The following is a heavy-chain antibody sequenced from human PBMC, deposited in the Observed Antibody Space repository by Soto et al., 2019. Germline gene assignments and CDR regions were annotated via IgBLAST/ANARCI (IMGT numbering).Heavy chain of an antibody. D-gene: IGHD1-7*01. CDR1: GFTFSSCG. V-gene: IGHV3-30*18. J-gene: IGHJ6*03. CDR3: AKDGDWNYGDYYYYMDV. Sequence: QVQLVESGGGVVQPGRSLRLSCAASGFTFSSCGMHWVRQAPGKGLEWVAVISYDGSNKYYADSVKGRFTISRDNSKNTLYLQMNSLRAEDTAVYYCAKDGDWNYGDYYYYMDVWGKGTTVTVSS. CDR2: ISYDGSNK.